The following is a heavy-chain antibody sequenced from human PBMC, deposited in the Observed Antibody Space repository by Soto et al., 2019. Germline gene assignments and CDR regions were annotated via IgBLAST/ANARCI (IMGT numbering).Heavy chain of an antibody. J-gene: IGHJ5*02. CDR2: INAGNGNT. Sequence: ASVKVSCKASGYTFTSYAMHWVRQAPGQRLDWMGWINAGNGNTKYSQKFQGRVTITRDTSASTAYMELSSLRSEDTAVYYCARDRYYDFWSGSYRGWFDPWGQGTLVTVSS. CDR3: ARDRYYDFWSGSYRGWFDP. CDR1: GYTFTSYA. D-gene: IGHD3-3*01. V-gene: IGHV1-3*01.